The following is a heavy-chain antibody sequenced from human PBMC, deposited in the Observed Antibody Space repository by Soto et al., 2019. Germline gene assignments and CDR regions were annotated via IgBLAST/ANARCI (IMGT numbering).Heavy chain of an antibody. CDR1: GYTFTGYY. Sequence: ASVKVSCKASGYTFTGYYMHWVRQAPGQGLEWMGWINPNSGGTNYAQKFQGRVTMTRDTSISTAYMELRRLRSDDTAVYYCARIEWENPGYYNYDMDVWGQGTTVTVSS. CDR3: ARIEWENPGYYNYDMDV. J-gene: IGHJ6*02. V-gene: IGHV1-2*02. D-gene: IGHD1-26*01. CDR2: INPNSGGT.